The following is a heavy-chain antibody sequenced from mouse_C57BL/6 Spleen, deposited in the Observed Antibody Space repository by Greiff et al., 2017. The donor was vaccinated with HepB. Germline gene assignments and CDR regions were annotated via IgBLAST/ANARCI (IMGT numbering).Heavy chain of an antibody. CDR2: ISNGGGST. Sequence: DVKLVESGGGLVQPGGSLKLSCAASGFTFSDYYMYWVRQTPEKRLEWVAYISNGGGSTYYPDTVKGRFTISRDNAKNTLYLQMSRLKSEDTAMYYCARPHYYGSSLLYAMDYWGQGTSVTVSS. CDR3: ARPHYYGSSLLYAMDY. CDR1: GFTFSDYY. D-gene: IGHD1-1*01. V-gene: IGHV5-12*01. J-gene: IGHJ4*01.